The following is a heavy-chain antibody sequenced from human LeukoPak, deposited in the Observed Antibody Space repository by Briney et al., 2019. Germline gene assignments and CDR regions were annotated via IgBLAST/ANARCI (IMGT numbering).Heavy chain of an antibody. CDR2: IYSGGST. CDR1: GFTVSSNY. CDR3: ARESQGDCSGGSCYSYGMDV. V-gene: IGHV3-53*01. J-gene: IGHJ6*04. Sequence: SGGSLRLSCAASGFTVSSNYMSWVRQAPGKGLEWVSVIYSGGSTYYADSVKGRFTISRDNSKNTLYLQMNSLRAGDTAVYYCARESQGDCSGGSCYSYGMDVWGKGTTVTVSS. D-gene: IGHD2-15*01.